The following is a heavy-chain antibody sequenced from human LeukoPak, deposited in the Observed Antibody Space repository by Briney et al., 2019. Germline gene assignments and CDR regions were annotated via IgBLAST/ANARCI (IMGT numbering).Heavy chain of an antibody. J-gene: IGHJ4*02. CDR2: IYYSGNT. D-gene: IGHD2-8*02. Sequence: PSETLSLTCTVSGASITSYCWSWIRQPPGKGLELIGYIYYSGNTNYNPSLKSRVTISVDTSKNQFSLKLSSVTAADTAVYYCARHARVLDFWGQGILVTVSS. CDR3: ARHARVLDF. V-gene: IGHV4-59*08. CDR1: GASITSYC.